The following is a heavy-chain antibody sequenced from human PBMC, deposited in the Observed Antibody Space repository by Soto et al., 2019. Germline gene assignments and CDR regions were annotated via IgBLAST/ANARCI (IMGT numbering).Heavy chain of an antibody. CDR3: AASSGFFLGYYYGMDV. J-gene: IGHJ6*02. V-gene: IGHV1-58*02. CDR1: GFTFTSSA. Sequence: SVTVSCKASGFTFTSSAMQWVRQARGQRLEWIGWIVVGSGNTNYAQKFQERVTITRDMSTSTAYMELSSLRSEDTAVYYCAASSGFFLGYYYGMDVWGQGTTVTVSS. D-gene: IGHD6-19*01. CDR2: IVVGSGNT.